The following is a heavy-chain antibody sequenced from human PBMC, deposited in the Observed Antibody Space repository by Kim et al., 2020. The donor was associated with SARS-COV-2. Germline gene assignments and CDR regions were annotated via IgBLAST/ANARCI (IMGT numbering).Heavy chain of an antibody. J-gene: IGHJ4*02. Sequence: GGSLRLSCAGSGFIFRDHFMSWIRQAPGKGLEWISFISSNGDKIYYADSVKGRFTISRDNAKNSLYLQMNSLRAEDTAMYYCARRRPAINPYYFDYWGQGILVTVSS. CDR2: ISSNGDKI. D-gene: IGHD2-2*01. CDR1: GFIFRDHF. CDR3: ARRRPAINPYYFDY. V-gene: IGHV3-11*01.